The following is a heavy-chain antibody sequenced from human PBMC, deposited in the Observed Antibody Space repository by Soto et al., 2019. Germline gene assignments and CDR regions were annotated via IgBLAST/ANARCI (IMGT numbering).Heavy chain of an antibody. CDR1: GGSISSYY. D-gene: IGHD3-16*02. CDR2: IYYSGST. CDR3: ARSIVVGESWFDP. V-gene: IGHV4-59*08. Sequence: LSLTCTVSGGSISSYYWSWIRQPPGKGLEWIGYIYYSGSTNYNPSLKSRVTISVDTSKNQFSLKLSSVTAADTAVYYCARSIVVGESWFDPWGQGTLVTVSS. J-gene: IGHJ5*02.